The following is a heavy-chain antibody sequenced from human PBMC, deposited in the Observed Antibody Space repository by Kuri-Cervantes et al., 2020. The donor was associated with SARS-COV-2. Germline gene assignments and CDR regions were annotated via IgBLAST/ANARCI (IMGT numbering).Heavy chain of an antibody. CDR2: IYYGGST. D-gene: IGHD3/OR15-3a*01. CDR1: GFSVTSGSYY. Sequence: SETLSLTCSVSGFSVTSGSYYWSWLRQSPGKGLELIGYIYYGGSTTYNPALKSRVTISIDMTNNQFFLNLKGASAADTAVYYCARGFWTGFLFDSWGQGSLVTVSS. J-gene: IGHJ4*02. V-gene: IGHV4-61*01. CDR3: ARGFWTGFLFDS.